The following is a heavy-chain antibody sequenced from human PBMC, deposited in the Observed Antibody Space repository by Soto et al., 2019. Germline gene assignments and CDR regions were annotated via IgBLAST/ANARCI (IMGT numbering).Heavy chain of an antibody. CDR1: GGTFSSYA. CDR2: IIPIFGTA. CDR3: ARDKSRCTVVTLYYYYGMDV. J-gene: IGHJ6*02. V-gene: IGHV1-69*13. D-gene: IGHD2-15*01. Sequence: SVKVSCKASGGTFSSYAISWVRQAPGQGLEWMGGIIPIFGTANYAQKFQGRVTITADESTSTAYMELSSLRSEDTAVYYCARDKSRCTVVTLYYYYGMDVWGQGTTVTVSS.